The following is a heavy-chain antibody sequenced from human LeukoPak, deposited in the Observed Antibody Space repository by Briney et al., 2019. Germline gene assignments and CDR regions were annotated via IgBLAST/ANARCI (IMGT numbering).Heavy chain of an antibody. J-gene: IGHJ4*02. CDR1: GFSFRSYS. Sequence: PGGSLRLSCAASGFSFRSYSMDWVRQAPGKGLEWVSSITGSSSYISYADSVKGRFTISRDNAENSLFLQMNSLRPEDTAVYFCARDRLEGGETFESWGQGTLVTVSS. D-gene: IGHD1-1*01. CDR2: ITGSSSYI. CDR3: ARDRLEGGETFES. V-gene: IGHV3-21*01.